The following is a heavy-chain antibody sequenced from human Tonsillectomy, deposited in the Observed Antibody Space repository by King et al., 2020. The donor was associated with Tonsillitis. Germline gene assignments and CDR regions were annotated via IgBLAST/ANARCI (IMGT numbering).Heavy chain of an antibody. J-gene: IGHJ5*02. CDR2: ISGSGDRK. D-gene: IGHD3-3*01. CDR1: RFTFSTYA. CDR3: AEGITIFGVVNGDLFDP. Sequence: VQLVESGGGFIQPGGSLRLSCAASRFTFSTYAMSWVRQAPGKGLEWVSAISGSGDRKYYADSVKGRITISRDNSRNTLYLQMNSLRAEYTAVYYCAEGITIFGVVNGDLFDPWGQGTLVTVSS. V-gene: IGHV3-23*04.